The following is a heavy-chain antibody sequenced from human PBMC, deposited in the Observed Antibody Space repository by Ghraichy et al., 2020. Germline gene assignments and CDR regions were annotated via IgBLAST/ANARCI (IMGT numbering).Heavy chain of an antibody. Sequence: GGSLRLSCSASGFTFSSYDMHWLRQAPGKGLEYVSSISINGGSTYYADSVKGRFTISRDNSKNTLYLQMSRLRADDTAVYYCVKDLDSGYSNYDSDAFDIWGQGTMVTVSS. J-gene: IGHJ3*02. D-gene: IGHD4-11*01. V-gene: IGHV3-64D*09. CDR3: VKDLDSGYSNYDSDAFDI. CDR2: ISINGGST. CDR1: GFTFSSYD.